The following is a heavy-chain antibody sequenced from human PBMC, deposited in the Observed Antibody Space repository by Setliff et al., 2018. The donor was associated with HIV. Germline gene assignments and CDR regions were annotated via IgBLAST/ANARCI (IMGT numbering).Heavy chain of an antibody. CDR3: APVSSGWFDP. Sequence: GASVKVSCKASGNTFTTYGVSWVRQGPGQGLEWMGWFNPYNGKTNYIQKFQGRVTMTTDTSTSTAYMELRSLRSDDTAVYCAPVSSGWFDPWGQGTLVTVSS. D-gene: IGHD2-2*01. V-gene: IGHV1-18*01. CDR2: FNPYNGKT. CDR1: GNTFTTYG. J-gene: IGHJ5*02.